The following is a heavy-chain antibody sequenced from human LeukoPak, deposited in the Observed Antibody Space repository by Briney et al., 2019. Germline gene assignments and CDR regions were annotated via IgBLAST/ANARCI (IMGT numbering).Heavy chain of an antibody. V-gene: IGHV4-59*12. CDR1: GGSISSYY. D-gene: IGHD4-17*01. J-gene: IGHJ4*02. CDR2: IYYSGST. Sequence: SETLSLTCTVSGGSISSYYWSWIRQPPGKGLEWIVYIYYSGSTHYNPSLKSRVTMSVDTSKNQFSLKLSSVTAADTAVYYCARLSTVTTSFDYWGQGTLVTVSS. CDR3: ARLSTVTTSFDY.